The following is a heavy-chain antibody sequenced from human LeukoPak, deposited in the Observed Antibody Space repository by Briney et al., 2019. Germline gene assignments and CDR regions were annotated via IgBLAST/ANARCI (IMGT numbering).Heavy chain of an antibody. CDR1: GYTFTSYG. V-gene: IGHV1-8*01. D-gene: IGHD6-19*01. J-gene: IGHJ4*02. CDR2: MNPNSGNT. Sequence: ASVKVSCKASGYTFTSYGINWVRQATGQGLEWMGWMNPNSGNTGYAQKFQGRVTMTRNTSISTAYMELSSLRSEDTAVYYCARAVAGTYSLNYWGQGTLVTVSS. CDR3: ARAVAGTYSLNY.